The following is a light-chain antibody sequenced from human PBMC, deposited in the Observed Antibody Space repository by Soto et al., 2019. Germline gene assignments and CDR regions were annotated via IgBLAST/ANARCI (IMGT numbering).Light chain of an antibody. J-gene: IGKJ1*01. Sequence: EIVLTQSPGTLSFSPGERATLSCRASQSVSSSYLAWYQQKPGQAPRLLIYGASSRATGIPDRFSGSGSGTDFTLTIIRLEPEDFAVYYCQQYGSSPRAFGQGTKVEIK. CDR3: QQYGSSPRA. V-gene: IGKV3-20*01. CDR1: QSVSSSY. CDR2: GAS.